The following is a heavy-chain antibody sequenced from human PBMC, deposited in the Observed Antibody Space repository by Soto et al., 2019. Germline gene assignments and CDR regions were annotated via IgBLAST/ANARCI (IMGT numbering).Heavy chain of an antibody. Sequence: RVSCGAAELTSSNAWRNWVSKKTGKGLEWVGRIKSKTDGGTTDYAAPVKGRFTISRDDSKNTLYLQMNSLKTEDTAVYYCTYTVHWYYYDSSGYVRWGQGTLVTVSS. V-gene: IGHV3-15*07. J-gene: IGHJ4*02. CDR2: IKSKTDGGTT. CDR1: ELTSSNAW. CDR3: TYTVHWYYYDSSGYVR. D-gene: IGHD3-22*01.